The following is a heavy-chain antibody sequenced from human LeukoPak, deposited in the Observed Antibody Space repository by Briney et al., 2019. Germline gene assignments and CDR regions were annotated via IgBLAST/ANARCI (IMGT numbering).Heavy chain of an antibody. J-gene: IGHJ4*02. V-gene: IGHV3-30-3*01. CDR3: ARDGPRMVGATYSFDY. CDR2: ISYDGSNK. D-gene: IGHD1-26*01. Sequence: GGSLRLSCAASGFTFSSYAMHWVRQAPGKGLEWVAVISYDGSNKYYADSVKGRFTISRDNSKNTLYLQMNSLRAEDTAVYYCARDGPRMVGATYSFDYWGQGTLVTVSS. CDR1: GFTFSSYA.